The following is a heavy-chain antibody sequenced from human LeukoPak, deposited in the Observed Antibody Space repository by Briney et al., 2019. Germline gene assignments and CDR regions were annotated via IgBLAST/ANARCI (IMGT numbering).Heavy chain of an antibody. Sequence: PGGSLRLSCAASGFTFSNYWMSWVRQAPGKGLEWVANIKQDGTEKYYVDSVKGRFTISRDNAKSSLYLQMSSLRAEDTAVYYCASPAKYSDTWYFDYWGQGTLVTVSS. CDR2: IKQDGTEK. CDR3: ASPAKYSDTWYFDY. CDR1: GFTFSNYW. J-gene: IGHJ4*02. D-gene: IGHD6-6*01. V-gene: IGHV3-7*01.